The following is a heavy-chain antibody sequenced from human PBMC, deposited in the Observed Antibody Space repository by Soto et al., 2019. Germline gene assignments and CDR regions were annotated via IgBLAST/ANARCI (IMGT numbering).Heavy chain of an antibody. D-gene: IGHD3-16*01. J-gene: IGHJ4*02. Sequence: KPSETLSLTCAVYGGSFSGYYWSWIRQPPGKGLEWIGEINHSGSTNYNPSLKSRVTISVDTSKNQFSLKLSSVTAADTAVYYCARGPRGALPSLDYWGQGTLVTVSS. CDR3: ARGPRGALPSLDY. CDR2: INHSGST. V-gene: IGHV4-34*01. CDR1: GGSFSGYY.